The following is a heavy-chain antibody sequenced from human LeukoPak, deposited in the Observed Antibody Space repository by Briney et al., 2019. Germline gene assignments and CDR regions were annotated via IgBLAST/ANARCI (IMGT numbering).Heavy chain of an antibody. CDR3: ARHYIAVAGTERDGYNFDYFDY. CDR2: IYYSGST. J-gene: IGHJ4*02. CDR1: GGSISSSSYY. D-gene: IGHD6-19*01. Sequence: SSGTLSLTCTVSGGSISSSSYYWGWIRQPPGKGLEWIGSIYYSGSTYYNPSLKSRVTISVDTSKNQFSLKLSSVTAADTAVYYCARHYIAVAGTERDGYNFDYFDYWGQGTLVTVSS. V-gene: IGHV4-39*01.